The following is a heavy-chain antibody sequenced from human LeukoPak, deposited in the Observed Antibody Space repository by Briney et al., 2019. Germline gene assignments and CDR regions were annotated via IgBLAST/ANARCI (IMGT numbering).Heavy chain of an antibody. V-gene: IGHV3-7*01. CDR1: GFTFSSAW. CDR3: AKGVDV. Sequence: GGSLRLSCAASGFTFSSAWMTWVRQAPGKGLEWVANIKEDGSEKYYVDSVKGRFTISRDNARNSLFLQMNSLRAEDTAVYYCAKGVDVWGKGTTVTVSS. CDR2: IKEDGSEK. J-gene: IGHJ6*04.